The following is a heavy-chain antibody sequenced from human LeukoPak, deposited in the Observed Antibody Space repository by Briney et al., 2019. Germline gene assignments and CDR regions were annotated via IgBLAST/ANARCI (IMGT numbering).Heavy chain of an antibody. V-gene: IGHV3-23*01. Sequence: GGSLRLSCAASGFTFSSYAMSWVRQAPGKGLEWVSAISGSGGSTYYADSVKGRFTISRDNSKNTLYLRMNSLRAEDTAVYYCAKFYRSGSYYTVKYYFDYWGQGTLVTVSS. CDR2: ISGSGGST. CDR1: GFTFSSYA. D-gene: IGHD3-10*01. J-gene: IGHJ4*02. CDR3: AKFYRSGSYYTVKYYFDY.